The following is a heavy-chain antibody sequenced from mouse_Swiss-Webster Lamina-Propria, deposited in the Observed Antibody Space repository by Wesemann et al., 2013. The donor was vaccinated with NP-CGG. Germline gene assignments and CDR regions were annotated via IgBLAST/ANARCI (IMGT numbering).Heavy chain of an antibody. CDR2: ISYSGST. CDR1: GYSITSDHA. CDR3: ARDGNYWFYAMDY. J-gene: IGHJ4*01. V-gene: IGHV3-2*02. D-gene: IGHD2-1*01. Sequence: DVQLQESGPGLVKPSQSLSLTCTVTGYSITSDHAWNWIRQFPGNKLEWMGYISYSGSTSYNPSLKSRISITRDTSKNQFFLQLNSVTTEDTATYYCARDGNYWFYAMDYWGQGTSVTVSS.